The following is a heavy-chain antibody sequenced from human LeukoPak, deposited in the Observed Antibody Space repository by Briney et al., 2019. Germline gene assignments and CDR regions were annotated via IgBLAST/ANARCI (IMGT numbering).Heavy chain of an antibody. CDR3: AKDIGDGNRVADY. CDR2: ISYDGSNQ. V-gene: IGHV3-30*18. D-gene: IGHD5-24*01. CDR1: GFTSSSYG. Sequence: PGRSLRLSCAASGFTSSSYGMHWVRQAPGKGLEWVAVISYDGSNQYHADSVKGRFTISRDNSKNTLYLQINSLRAEDTAVYYCAKDIGDGNRVADYWVQGTLVTVSS. J-gene: IGHJ4*02.